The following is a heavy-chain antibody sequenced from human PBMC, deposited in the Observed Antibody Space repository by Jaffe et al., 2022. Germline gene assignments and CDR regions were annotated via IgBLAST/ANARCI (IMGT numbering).Heavy chain of an antibody. V-gene: IGHV3-74*01. J-gene: IGHJ4*02. CDR3: ARDHVPAYYDFWSGYFGLGFDY. D-gene: IGHD3-3*01. CDR1: GFTFSSYW. Sequence: EVQLVESGGGLVQPGGSLRLSCAASGFTFSSYWMHWVRQAPGKGLVWVSRINSDGSSTSYADSVKGRFTISRDNAKNTLYLQMNSLRAEDTAVYYCARDHVPAYYDFWSGYFGLGFDYWGQGTLVTVSS. CDR2: INSDGSST.